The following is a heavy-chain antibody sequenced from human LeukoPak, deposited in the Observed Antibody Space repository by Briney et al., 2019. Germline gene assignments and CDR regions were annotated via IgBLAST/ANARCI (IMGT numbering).Heavy chain of an antibody. CDR2: IIPIFGTA. J-gene: IGHJ3*02. CDR3: ARDRELRYFDWSGAFDI. D-gene: IGHD3-9*01. V-gene: IGHV1-69*13. CDR1: GGTFSSYA. Sequence: ASVNVSCTASGGTFSSYAISWVRQAPGQGLEWMGGIIPIFGTANYAQKFQGRVTITADESTSTAYMELSSLRSEDTAVYYCARDRELRYFDWSGAFDIWGQGTMVTVSS.